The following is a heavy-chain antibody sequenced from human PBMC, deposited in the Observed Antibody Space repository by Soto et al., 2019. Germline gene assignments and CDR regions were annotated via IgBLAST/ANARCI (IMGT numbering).Heavy chain of an antibody. Sequence: QVQLVQSGAEVKKPGASVKVSCKASGYTFTSYAMHWVRQAPGQRLEWMGWINAGNGNTKYSQKFQGRVTITRDTAASTAYMELSSLRSEDTAVYYCARDWGEHSAFDIWGQGTMVTVSS. J-gene: IGHJ3*02. CDR1: GYTFTSYA. CDR3: ARDWGEHSAFDI. CDR2: INAGNGNT. D-gene: IGHD3-16*01. V-gene: IGHV1-3*01.